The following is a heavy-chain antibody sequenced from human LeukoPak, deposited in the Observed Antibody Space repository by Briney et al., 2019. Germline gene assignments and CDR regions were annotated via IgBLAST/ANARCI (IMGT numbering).Heavy chain of an antibody. D-gene: IGHD3-22*01. V-gene: IGHV3-73*01. J-gene: IGHJ4*02. Sequence: GGSLRLSCAASGFTFSGSAMHWVRQASGKGLEWVGRIRSKANSYATAYAASVKGRFTISRDDSKNTAYLQMNSLKTEDTAVYYCTRHALNYYDSSGYSPGPYFDYWGQGTLVTVSS. CDR3: TRHALNYYDSSGYSPGPYFDY. CDR2: IRSKANSYAT. CDR1: GFTFSGSA.